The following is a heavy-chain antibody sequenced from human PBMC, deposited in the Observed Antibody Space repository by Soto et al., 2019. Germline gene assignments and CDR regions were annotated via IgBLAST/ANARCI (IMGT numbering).Heavy chain of an antibody. CDR2: IVPIFGIA. J-gene: IGHJ5*02. CDR3: AKASQTRYNCNDLGTWFDP. V-gene: IGHV1-69*01. CDR1: GGTFSSYA. D-gene: IGHD1-1*01. Sequence: QVQLVQSGAEVKKPGSSVKVSCKASGGTFSSYAIAWVRQAPGEGLEWMGGIVPIFGIANYAQKFQGRVAITADEATNTACMEVSSLRSADTAVYDCAKASQTRYNCNDLGTWFDPWGQGTLVIVSS.